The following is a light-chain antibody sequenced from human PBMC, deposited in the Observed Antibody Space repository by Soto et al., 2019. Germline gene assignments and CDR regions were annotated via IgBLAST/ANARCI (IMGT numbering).Light chain of an antibody. CDR1: SSSIGAGYE. J-gene: IGLJ1*01. V-gene: IGLV1-40*01. Sequence: QSVLTQPPSVSGAPGQRVTISCSGTSSSIGAGYEVHWYHQLPGTAPKLVVSGNGNRPSGVPDRLSASKSGTSASLAITGLQAEDEGHYYCQSNDKRLTAYVFGTGTKLTVL. CDR2: GNG. CDR3: QSNDKRLTAYV.